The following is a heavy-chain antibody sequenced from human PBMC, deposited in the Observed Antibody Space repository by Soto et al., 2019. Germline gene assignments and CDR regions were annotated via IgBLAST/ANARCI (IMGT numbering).Heavy chain of an antibody. J-gene: IGHJ4*02. CDR3: ARDAAGVAPY. Sequence: QVQLQESGPGLVKPSQTLSLTCTVSGGSIIDGQTYLNWIRQHPERGLEWRGYINYRGTTNYSPALKSRIIISIDTSKNQLSLRLSSVTAADTAVYYCARDAAGVAPYWGQGTLVTVSS. CDR1: GGSIIDGQTY. V-gene: IGHV4-31*03. D-gene: IGHD6-13*01. CDR2: INYRGTT.